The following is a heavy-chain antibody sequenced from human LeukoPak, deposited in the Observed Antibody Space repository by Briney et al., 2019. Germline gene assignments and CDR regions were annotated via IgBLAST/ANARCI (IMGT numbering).Heavy chain of an antibody. Sequence: SETLSLTCTVSGGSISSYYWSWIRQPPGKGLEWIGYIYYSGYTNYNPSLKSRVTISVDTSKNQFSLKLSSVTAADTAVYYCARGILYYDILTGYLLYYFDYWGQGTLVTVSS. V-gene: IGHV4-59*08. D-gene: IGHD3-9*01. CDR2: IYYSGYT. J-gene: IGHJ4*02. CDR1: GGSISSYY. CDR3: ARGILYYDILTGYLLYYFDY.